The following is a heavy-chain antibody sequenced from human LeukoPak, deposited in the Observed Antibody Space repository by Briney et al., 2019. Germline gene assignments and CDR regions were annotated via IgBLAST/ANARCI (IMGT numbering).Heavy chain of an antibody. V-gene: IGHV1-69*05. J-gene: IGHJ4*02. CDR3: ARVYYYDSSGYYTHFDY. Sequence: SVKVSCKASGGTFSSYAISWVRQAPGQGLEWMGGIIPIFGTANSAQKFQGRVTMTRDTSISTAYMELSRLRSDDTAVYYCARVYYYDSSGYYTHFDYWGQGTLVTVSS. CDR2: IIPIFGTA. CDR1: GGTFSSYA. D-gene: IGHD3-22*01.